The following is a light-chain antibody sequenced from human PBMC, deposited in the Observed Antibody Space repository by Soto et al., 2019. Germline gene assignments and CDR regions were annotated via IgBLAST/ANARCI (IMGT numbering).Light chain of an antibody. J-gene: IGLJ2*01. Sequence: QSALTQPPAASGSPGQSVTISCTGTSNDVGGYHYVSWYQQYPGKVPKLIISEVTKRPSGVPDRFSGSKSGNTASLTVSGLQTEDEADYYCSSYVGGKNVHVVFGGGTKLTVL. CDR2: EVT. V-gene: IGLV2-8*01. CDR3: SSYVGGKNVHVV. CDR1: SNDVGGYHY.